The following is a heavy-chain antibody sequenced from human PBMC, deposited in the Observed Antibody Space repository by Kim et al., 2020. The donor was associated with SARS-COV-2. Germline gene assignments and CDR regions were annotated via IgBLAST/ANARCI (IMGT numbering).Heavy chain of an antibody. CDR2: IYSGGST. CDR1: GFTVSSNY. D-gene: IGHD3-22*01. CDR3: ARDGSDYYDSSGYNYYYYGMDV. Sequence: GGSLRLSCAASGFTVSSNYMSWVRQAPGKGLEWVSVIYSGGSTYYADSVKGRFTISRDNSKNTLYLQMNSLRAEDTAVYYCARDGSDYYDSSGYNYYYYGMDVWGHGTTVTVSS. V-gene: IGHV3-53*01. J-gene: IGHJ6*02.